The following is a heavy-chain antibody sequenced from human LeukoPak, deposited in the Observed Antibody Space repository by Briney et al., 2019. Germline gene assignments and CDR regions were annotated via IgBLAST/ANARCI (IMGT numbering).Heavy chain of an antibody. J-gene: IGHJ6*03. V-gene: IGHV1-18*01. CDR2: ISTYSGST. CDR1: AYTSTSYG. CDR3: ARDRGSSSWFYYYYYMDV. D-gene: IGHD6-13*01. Sequence: GASVKVSCKASAYTSTSYGISWVRQAPGQGLEWMGWISTYSGSTNYAQKFRGRVTMTTDTSTSTAYMELRSLRSDDTAVYYCARDRGSSSWFYYYYYMDVWGKGTTVTVSS.